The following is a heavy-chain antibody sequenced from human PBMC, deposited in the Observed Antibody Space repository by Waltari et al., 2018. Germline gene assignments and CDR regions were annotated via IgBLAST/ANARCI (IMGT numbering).Heavy chain of an antibody. CDR3: ARDRGDSSMVRGVMWI. J-gene: IGHJ3*02. CDR1: GFTFSSHS. Sequence: EVQLVESGGGLVNPGGSLRLSCAASGFTFSSHSMNWVRQAPGKGLEWVSHISSSSSFIYYTDSVKGRFTISRDNAKNSLYLQMNSLRAEDTAVYYCARDRGDSSMVRGVMWIWGQGTMVTVSS. D-gene: IGHD3-10*01. V-gene: IGHV3-21*01. CDR2: ISSSSSFI.